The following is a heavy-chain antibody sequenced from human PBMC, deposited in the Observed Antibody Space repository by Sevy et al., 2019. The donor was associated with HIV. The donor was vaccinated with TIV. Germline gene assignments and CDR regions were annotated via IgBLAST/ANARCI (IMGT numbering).Heavy chain of an antibody. CDR3: TRGPGGNYLVSFDY. CDR2: IRGKTYGGTA. J-gene: IGHJ4*02. D-gene: IGHD1-26*01. Sequence: GGSLRLSCTTSGFTFGDYALSWIRQAPGKGLQWVAFIRGKTYGGTAEDAASVKVRLTISRDDSKSMAYRQMNSLKTEDSAVYYCTRGPGGNYLVSFDYWGQGTLVTVSS. V-gene: IGHV3-49*03. CDR1: GFTFGDYA.